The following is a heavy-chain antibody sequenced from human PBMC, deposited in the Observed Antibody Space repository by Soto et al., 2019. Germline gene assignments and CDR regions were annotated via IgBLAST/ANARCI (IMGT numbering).Heavy chain of an antibody. CDR2: ISYNGDKT. Sequence: QVQLLESGGGVVQPGRSLRLSCAASGFSFNTYGMHWVRQAPGKGLEWVAVISYNGDKTFYADSVKGRFTISRDNSQSTLYLQMDSLRPEDRAVYYCAKDRIRGTSYFDYWGQGTLVTVSS. J-gene: IGHJ4*02. CDR1: GFSFNTYG. D-gene: IGHD6-6*01. CDR3: AKDRIRGTSYFDY. V-gene: IGHV3-30*18.